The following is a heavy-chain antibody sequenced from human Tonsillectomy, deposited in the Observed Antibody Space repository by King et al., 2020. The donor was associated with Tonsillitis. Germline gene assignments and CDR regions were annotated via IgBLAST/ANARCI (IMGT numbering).Heavy chain of an antibody. Sequence: VQLVESGGGVVQPGRSLRLSCAASGFTFSNYGMHWVRQAPGKGLEWVALISYDGSNKYYADSVKGRFTISTDNSKNTLYLQMNSLRAEDTAVYYCAKERGGYNFGPPYFDYWGQGILVTVSS. J-gene: IGHJ4*02. CDR3: AKERGGYNFGPPYFDY. CDR1: GFTFSNYG. V-gene: IGHV3-30*18. CDR2: ISYDGSNK. D-gene: IGHD5-18*01.